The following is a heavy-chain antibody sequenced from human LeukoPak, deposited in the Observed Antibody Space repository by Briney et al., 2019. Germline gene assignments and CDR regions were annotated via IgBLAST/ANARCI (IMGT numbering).Heavy chain of an antibody. Sequence: ASVKVSWKASGYTFTSYAMHWVRQAPGQRLEWMGWINAGNGNTKYSQKFQGRVTITRDTSASTAYMELSSLRSEDTAVYYCARDKVDSSGSLDYWGQGTLVTVSS. CDR3: ARDKVDSSGSLDY. CDR1: GYTFTSYA. CDR2: INAGNGNT. D-gene: IGHD6-19*01. V-gene: IGHV1-3*01. J-gene: IGHJ4*02.